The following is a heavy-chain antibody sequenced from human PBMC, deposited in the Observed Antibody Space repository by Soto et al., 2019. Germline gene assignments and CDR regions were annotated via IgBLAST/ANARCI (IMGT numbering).Heavy chain of an antibody. CDR3: ARTQSVFDY. V-gene: IGHV6-1*01. Sequence: SQTLSLTCALSGDSVSSRSAAWNWIRQSPSRGLEWLGSTYYRSKWYNEYAVSVKSRITINPDTSKNQFSLQLNSVTPEDTAMSYCARTQSVFDYWGQGTLVTVSS. CDR2: TYYRSKWYN. CDR1: GDSVSSRSAA. J-gene: IGHJ4*02.